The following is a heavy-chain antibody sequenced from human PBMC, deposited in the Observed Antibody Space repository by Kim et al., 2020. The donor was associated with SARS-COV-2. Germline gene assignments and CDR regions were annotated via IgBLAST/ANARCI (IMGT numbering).Heavy chain of an antibody. J-gene: IGHJ3*02. Sequence: ASVKVSCKASGYTFTGYYMHWVRQAPGQGLEWMGWINPNSGGTNYAQKFQGRVTMTRDTSISTAYMELSRLRSDDTAVYYCARETTPEIYSGTTGARPDAFDIWGQGTMVTVSS. CDR1: GYTFTGYY. CDR3: ARETTPEIYSGTTGARPDAFDI. CDR2: INPNSGGT. D-gene: IGHD1-26*01. V-gene: IGHV1-2*02.